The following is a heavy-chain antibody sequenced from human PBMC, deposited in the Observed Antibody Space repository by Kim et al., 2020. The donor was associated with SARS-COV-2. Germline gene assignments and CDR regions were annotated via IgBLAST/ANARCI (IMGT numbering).Heavy chain of an antibody. CDR3: AGSGVVGDN. D-gene: IGHD2-21*01. J-gene: IGHJ4*02. CDR2: VSGSGGRT. V-gene: IGHV3-23*01. Sequence: GGSLRLSCAASGFTFSSYAMSWVRQTPGKGLEWVSAVSGSGGRTYYADSVKGRFTISRDNSKNTLYLQMNSLRAEDTAVYYCAGSGVVGDNWGQGTLVTVSS. CDR1: GFTFSSYA.